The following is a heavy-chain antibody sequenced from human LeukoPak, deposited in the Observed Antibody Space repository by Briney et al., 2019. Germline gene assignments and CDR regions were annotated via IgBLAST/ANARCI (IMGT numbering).Heavy chain of an antibody. CDR2: INSDGSTT. CDR1: GFSISTYW. D-gene: IGHD1-26*01. CDR3: ARRTYSGTYYYFDY. Sequence: GGSLRLSCAASGFSISTYWMPWVRQAPGKGLVWVSRINSDGSTTSYADSVKGRLTISRDNAKNTLYLQMNSLRAEDTAVYYCARRTYSGTYYYFDYWGQGTLVTVSS. J-gene: IGHJ4*02. V-gene: IGHV3-74*01.